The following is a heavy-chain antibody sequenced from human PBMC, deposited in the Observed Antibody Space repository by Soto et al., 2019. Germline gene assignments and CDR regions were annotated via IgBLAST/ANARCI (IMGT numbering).Heavy chain of an antibody. D-gene: IGHD3-22*01. V-gene: IGHV3-30-3*01. CDR1: GFTFSSYA. CDR3: AREMSPGIVVARPPAY. J-gene: IGHJ4*02. CDR2: ISYDGSNK. Sequence: QVQLVESGGGVVQPGRSLRLSCAASGFTFSSYAMHWVRQAPGKGLEWVAVISYDGSNKYYADSVKGRFTISRDNSKNTLYLQMNSLRAEDTAVYYCAREMSPGIVVARPPAYWGQGTLVTVSS.